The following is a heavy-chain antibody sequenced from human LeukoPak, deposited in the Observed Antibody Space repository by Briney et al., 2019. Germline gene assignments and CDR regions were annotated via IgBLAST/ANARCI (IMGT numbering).Heavy chain of an antibody. V-gene: IGHV3-33*01. D-gene: IGHD2-15*01. CDR2: IWYDGSNK. Sequence: GGVLRLSCAASGFTFSSYGMHWVRQAPGKGLEWVAVIWYDGSNKYYVDSVKGRFTISRDNSKNTLYLQMNSLRAEDTAVYYCARLGRDGTERYYYYGMDVWGQGTTVTVSS. CDR1: GFTFSSYG. J-gene: IGHJ6*02. CDR3: ARLGRDGTERYYYYGMDV.